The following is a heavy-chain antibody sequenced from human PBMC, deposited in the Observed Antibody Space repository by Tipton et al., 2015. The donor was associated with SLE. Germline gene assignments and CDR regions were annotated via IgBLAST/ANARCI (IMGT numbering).Heavy chain of an antibody. CDR3: ASAQDRGFQH. CDR2: INWNGGST. Sequence: SLRLSCAASGFTFDDYGMSWVRQAPGKGLEWVSGINWNGGSTGYADSVKGRFTISRDNAKNSLYLQMNSLRAEDTAVYYCASAQDRGFQHWGQGTLVTVSS. J-gene: IGHJ1*01. V-gene: IGHV3-20*04. CDR1: GFTFDDYG.